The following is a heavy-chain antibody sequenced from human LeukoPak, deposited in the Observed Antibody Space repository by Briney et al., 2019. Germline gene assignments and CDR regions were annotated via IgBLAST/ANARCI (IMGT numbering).Heavy chain of an antibody. J-gene: IGHJ4*02. CDR1: GFTFSSYA. CDR2: ITGSSDSI. D-gene: IGHD2-2*01. CDR3: ARLVCSTIPCYGKFYFDS. V-gene: IGHV3-21*01. Sequence: KTGGSLRLSCAASGFTFSSYAMEWVCQAPGKGLEWVSSITGSSDSIYYADSVKGRFTISRDNAKNSVYLQMNSLRAEDTAVYYCARLVCSTIPCYGKFYFDSWGQGTLVPVSS.